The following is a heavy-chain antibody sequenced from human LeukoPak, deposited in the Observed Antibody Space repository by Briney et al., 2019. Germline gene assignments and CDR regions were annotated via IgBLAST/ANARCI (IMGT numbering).Heavy chain of an antibody. CDR3: ARDGSIQGVVSLLDAFDI. Sequence: PGGSLRLSCAASGFTFSSYEMNWVRQAPGKGLEWVSYISSSGSTIYYADSVKGRFTISRDNAKNSLYLQMNSLRDEDTAVYYCARDGSIQGVVSLLDAFDIWGQGTTVTVSS. J-gene: IGHJ3*02. V-gene: IGHV3-48*03. CDR2: ISSSGSTI. D-gene: IGHD3-3*01. CDR1: GFTFSSYE.